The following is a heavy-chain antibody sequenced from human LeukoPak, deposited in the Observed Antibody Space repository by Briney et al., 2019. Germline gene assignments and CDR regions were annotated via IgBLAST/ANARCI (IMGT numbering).Heavy chain of an antibody. J-gene: IGHJ4*02. V-gene: IGHV4-34*01. D-gene: IGHD1-26*01. CDR1: GGSFSGYY. Sequence: SETLSLTCAVYGGSFSGYYWSWLRQPPGKGLEWIGEINHSGSTNNNLSLKSRVTISVDTSKNQFSLKLSSVTAADTAVYYCARAVGATSHFDYWGQGTLVTVSS. CDR2: INHSGST. CDR3: ARAVGATSHFDY.